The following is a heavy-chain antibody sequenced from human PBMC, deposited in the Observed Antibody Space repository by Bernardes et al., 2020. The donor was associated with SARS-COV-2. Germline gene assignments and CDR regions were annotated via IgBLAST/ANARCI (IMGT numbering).Heavy chain of an antibody. CDR3: ARHAYSSVSSWFFDY. V-gene: IGHV4-59*08. D-gene: IGHD6-19*01. Sequence: SETLSPTCTVSGGSIRSYYWSWIRQPPGKGLEWIGYTYYSGSTNYNPSLKSRVTISVDTSKTQFALNLSSVTAADTAVYYCARHAYSSVSSWFFDYWGQGTLVTVS. J-gene: IGHJ4*02. CDR2: TYYSGST. CDR1: GGSIRSYY.